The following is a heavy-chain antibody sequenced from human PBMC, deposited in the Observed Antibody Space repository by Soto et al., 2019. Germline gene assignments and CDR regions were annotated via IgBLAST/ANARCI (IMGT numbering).Heavy chain of an antibody. Sequence: QVHLVQSGAEVKKPGASVKVSCKCSGYTFTSYGITWVRQAPGQGLEWMGWISAHNGTTNYAQKLQGRVTVTRDTSTSTDYMERRSMRSDDTAVYYCARGGCGDYWGQGALVTVSS. CDR3: ARGGCGDY. CDR2: ISAHNGTT. J-gene: IGHJ4*02. D-gene: IGHD3-16*01. CDR1: GYTFTSYG. V-gene: IGHV1-18*01.